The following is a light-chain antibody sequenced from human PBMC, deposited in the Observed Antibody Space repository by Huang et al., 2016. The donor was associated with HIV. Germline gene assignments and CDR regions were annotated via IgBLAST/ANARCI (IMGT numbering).Light chain of an antibody. V-gene: IGKV1-39*01. CDR1: QSIKKY. CDR2: GAS. Sequence: DIQMTQSPSSLSASVEVRVTITCRASQSIKKYLNWYQQKPGKAPKLLIYGASSLQSGVPSRCSGSGSGTDFTLTISSLQPEDFATYYCQQSYSTLLFTFGPGTKVDI. CDR3: QQSYSTLLFT. J-gene: IGKJ3*01.